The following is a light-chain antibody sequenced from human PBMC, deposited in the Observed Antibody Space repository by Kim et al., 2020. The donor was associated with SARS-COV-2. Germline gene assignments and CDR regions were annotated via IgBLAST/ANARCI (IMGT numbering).Light chain of an antibody. V-gene: IGKV1-39*01. J-gene: IGKJ4*01. CDR1: QSINNY. CDR2: AAS. Sequence: SASVGDRVTLTCRASQSINNYLNWYQLKPGKAPKFLISAASSLQSGVPSRFSGSGSGTDFTLTITTLEPEDFATYTCQQTYSTPLTFGGGTKLEIK. CDR3: QQTYSTPLT.